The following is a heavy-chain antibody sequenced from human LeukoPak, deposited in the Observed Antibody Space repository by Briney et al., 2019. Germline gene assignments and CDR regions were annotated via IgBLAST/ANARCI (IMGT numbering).Heavy chain of an antibody. J-gene: IGHJ3*02. V-gene: IGHV3-23*01. Sequence: GGSLRLSCAASGFTFSSYAMSWVRQAPGKGLEWVSAISGSGGSTYYADSVKGRFTVSRDNSKNTLYLQMNSLRAEDTAVYYCAKDPGYHDSSGYWYIWGQGTMVTVSS. CDR1: GFTFSSYA. CDR2: ISGSGGST. D-gene: IGHD3-22*01. CDR3: AKDPGYHDSSGYWYI.